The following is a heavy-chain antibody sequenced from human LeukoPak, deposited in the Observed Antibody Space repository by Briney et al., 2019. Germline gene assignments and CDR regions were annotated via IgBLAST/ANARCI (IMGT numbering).Heavy chain of an antibody. D-gene: IGHD3-10*01. Sequence: GGPLRLSCAASGFTFSSYSMNWVRQAPGKGLEWVSSISSSSSYIYYADSVKGRFTISRDNAKNSLYLQMNSLRAEDTAVYYCARSGDGANDAFDIWGQGTMVTVSS. CDR1: GFTFSSYS. CDR2: ISSSSSYI. J-gene: IGHJ3*02. V-gene: IGHV3-21*01. CDR3: ARSGDGANDAFDI.